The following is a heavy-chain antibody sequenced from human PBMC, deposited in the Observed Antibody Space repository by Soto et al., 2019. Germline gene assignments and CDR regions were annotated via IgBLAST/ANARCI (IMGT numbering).Heavy chain of an antibody. J-gene: IGHJ5*02. CDR2: IAYSGNT. D-gene: IGHD3-3*01. CDR1: GGSVSSGTYY. Sequence: SETLSLTCTISGGSVSSGTYYWSWIRQPPGKGLEFIAYIAYSGNTNFNPSLKSRVTISGDTSKNQFSLKLTSVTAADTAVYYCARGFVFWTGLDLWGQGTLVTVSS. CDR3: ARGFVFWTGLDL. V-gene: IGHV4-61*01.